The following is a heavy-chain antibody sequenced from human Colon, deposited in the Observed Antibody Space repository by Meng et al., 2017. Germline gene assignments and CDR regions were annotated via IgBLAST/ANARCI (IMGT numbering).Heavy chain of an antibody. V-gene: IGHV1-8*01. CDR3: ARGPTRVTVRANWFDP. J-gene: IGHJ5*02. CDR2: MNPNSGNT. D-gene: IGHD3-10*01. Sequence: VSLVQSGAEGKNTGASVKVSCKASGYTFTSYDINWVRQATGQGLEWMGWMNPNSGNTGYAQKFQGRVTMTRNTSISTAYMELSSLRSEDTAVYYCARGPTRVTVRANWFDPWGQGTLVTVSS. CDR1: GYTFTSYD.